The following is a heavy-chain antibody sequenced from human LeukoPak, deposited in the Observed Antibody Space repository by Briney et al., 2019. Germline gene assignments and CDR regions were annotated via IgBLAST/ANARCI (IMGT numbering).Heavy chain of an antibody. J-gene: IGHJ4*02. CDR2: ISGSGGST. CDR3: AKEAVTLWFGESPFDY. Sequence: GGSLRLSCAASGFTFSSYAMSWVRQAPGKGLEWVSAISGSGGSTYYADSVKGRFTISRDNSKNTLYLQMNSLRAEDTTVYYCAKEAVTLWFGESPFDYWGQGTLVTVSS. CDR1: GFTFSSYA. V-gene: IGHV3-23*01. D-gene: IGHD3-10*01.